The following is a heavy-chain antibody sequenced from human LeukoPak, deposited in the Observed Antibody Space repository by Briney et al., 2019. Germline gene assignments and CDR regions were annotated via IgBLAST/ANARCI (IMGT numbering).Heavy chain of an antibody. V-gene: IGHV4-39*01. CDR1: GGSISSSSYY. CDR2: IYYSGST. D-gene: IGHD6-13*01. Sequence: SETLSLTCTVSGGSISSSSYYWGWIRQPPGKGLEWIGSIYYSGSTYYNPSLKSRVTISVDTSKNQFSLKLSSVTAADTAVYYCARAIAAGLFDYWGQGTLVTVSS. J-gene: IGHJ4*02. CDR3: ARAIAAGLFDY.